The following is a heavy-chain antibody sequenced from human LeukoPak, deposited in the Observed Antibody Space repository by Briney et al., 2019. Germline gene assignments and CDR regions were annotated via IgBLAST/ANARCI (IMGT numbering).Heavy chain of an antibody. CDR3: ARSGSYYELFYFDY. CDR2: IYTSGST. V-gene: IGHV4-4*07. CDR1: GDSISSYY. D-gene: IGHD1-26*01. J-gene: IGHJ4*02. Sequence: PSEIVSLTCTVSGDSISSYYWSWIRQPAGKGLEWIGRIYTSGSTNYNPSLKSRVTMSVDTSKNQFSLKLSSVTAADTAVYYCARSGSYYELFYFDYWGQGTLVSVSS.